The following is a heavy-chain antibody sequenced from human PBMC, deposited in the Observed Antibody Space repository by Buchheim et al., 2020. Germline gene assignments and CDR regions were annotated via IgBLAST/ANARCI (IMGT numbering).Heavy chain of an antibody. J-gene: IGHJ5*02. CDR3: ASIGYSGRAA. CDR1: GGSFSGYY. D-gene: IGHD5-12*01. V-gene: IGHV4-34*01. CDR2: INHSGRT. Sequence: QVQLQQWGAGLLKPSETLSLTCAVYGGSFSGYYWTWIRQPPGKGLEWIGEINHSGRTKYNPSLKSRVTILVEASKNQFSLKLSSVTAADTAVYYCASIGYSGRAAWGQGTL.